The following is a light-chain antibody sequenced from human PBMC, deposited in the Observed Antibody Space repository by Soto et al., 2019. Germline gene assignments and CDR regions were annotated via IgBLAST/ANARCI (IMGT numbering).Light chain of an antibody. CDR3: CSYAGSYSWV. CDR2: DVT. CDR1: SSNVGGYTY. Sequence: QSALTQPRSVSGSPGQSVTISCTGTSSNVGGYTYVSWYQQHPGIAPQLIIYDVTKRPSGVPDRFSGSKSGNTASLTISGLQAEDEADYHCCSYAGSYSWVFGGGTKVTVL. J-gene: IGLJ3*02. V-gene: IGLV2-11*01.